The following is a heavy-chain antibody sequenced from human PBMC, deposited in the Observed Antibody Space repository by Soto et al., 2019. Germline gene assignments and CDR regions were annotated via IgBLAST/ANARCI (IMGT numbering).Heavy chain of an antibody. Sequence: SETLSLTCTVSGGSISSGGYYWSWIRQHPGKGLEWIGYIYYSGSTYYNPSLKSRVTISVDTSKNQFSLKLSSVTAADTAVYYCARCPARSTYYYGSGRSSYYYYYMDVWGKGTTVTVSS. CDR3: ARCPARSTYYYGSGRSSYYYYYMDV. J-gene: IGHJ6*03. V-gene: IGHV4-31*03. CDR1: GGSISSGGYY. D-gene: IGHD3-10*01. CDR2: IYYSGST.